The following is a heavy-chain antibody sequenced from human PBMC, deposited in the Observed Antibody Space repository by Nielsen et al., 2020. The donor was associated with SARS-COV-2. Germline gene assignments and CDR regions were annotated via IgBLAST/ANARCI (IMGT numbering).Heavy chain of an antibody. CDR1: GGSISTYY. V-gene: IGHV4-4*07. Sequence: SETLSLTCSVSGGSISTYYWSWIRQPAGKGLEWIGRIYTSGSTNYNPSLKSRVTISVDTSKNQFSLKLSSVTAADTAVYYCARRGGSEIYFDYWGQGTLVTVSS. D-gene: IGHD1-26*01. CDR2: IYTSGST. CDR3: ARRGGSEIYFDY. J-gene: IGHJ4*02.